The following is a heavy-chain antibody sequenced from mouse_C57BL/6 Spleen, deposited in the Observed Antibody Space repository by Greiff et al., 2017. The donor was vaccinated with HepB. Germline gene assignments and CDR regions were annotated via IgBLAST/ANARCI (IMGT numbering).Heavy chain of an antibody. D-gene: IGHD2-12*01. CDR2: IWTGGGT. CDR3: ARRESYYNYAMDY. CDR1: GFSLTSYA. J-gene: IGHJ4*01. V-gene: IGHV2-9-1*01. Sequence: VQLQQSGPGLVAPSQSLSITCTVSGFSLTSYAISWVRQPPGKGLEWLGVIWTGGGTNYNSALKSRLSISKDNSKSQVFLKMNSLQTDDTARYYCARRESYYNYAMDYWGQGTSVTVSS.